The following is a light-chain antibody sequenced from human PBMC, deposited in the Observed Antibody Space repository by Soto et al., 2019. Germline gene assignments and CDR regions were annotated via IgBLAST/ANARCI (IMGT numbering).Light chain of an antibody. Sequence: DIEMTQSPSSLSASVGDRVTITCRASQSISSYLNWYQQKPGKVPKLLIYAASSLQSGVPPRFIGSGSGTDFTLTISSLQPEDFATYYCQQSYGTPLTFGGGTKVEIK. CDR3: QQSYGTPLT. CDR1: QSISSY. J-gene: IGKJ4*01. V-gene: IGKV1-39*01. CDR2: AAS.